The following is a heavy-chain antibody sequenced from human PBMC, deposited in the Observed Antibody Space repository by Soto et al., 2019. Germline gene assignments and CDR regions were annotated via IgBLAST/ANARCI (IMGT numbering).Heavy chain of an antibody. CDR2: IIPIFGTA. Sequence: QVQLVQSGAEVKKPGSSVKVSCKASGGTFSSYAISWVRQAPGQGLEWIGGIIPIFGTANYAQKFQGRVTITADESTSTAYMELSSLRSEDTAVYYCASDYYDSSGYTYYGMDVWGQGTTVTVSS. J-gene: IGHJ6*02. CDR3: ASDYYDSSGYTYYGMDV. D-gene: IGHD3-22*01. CDR1: GGTFSSYA. V-gene: IGHV1-69*01.